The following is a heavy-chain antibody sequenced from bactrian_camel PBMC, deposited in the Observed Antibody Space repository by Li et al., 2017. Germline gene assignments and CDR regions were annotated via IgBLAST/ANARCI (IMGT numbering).Heavy chain of an antibody. CDR2: IGRDGST. CDR1: GFPFGSYC. Sequence: VQLVESGGGSVQPGGSLRLSCVASGFPFGSYCMGWFRQLPGKEREGIASIGRDGSTAYAESVKGRFTISKDNAESTVYLEMNSLKSEDTAMYYCATDRGLTWYAGNWCLKIVYDYWGQGTQVTVS. V-gene: IGHV3S67*01. J-gene: IGHJ4*01. CDR3: ATDRGLTWYAGNWCLKIVYDY. D-gene: IGHD6*01.